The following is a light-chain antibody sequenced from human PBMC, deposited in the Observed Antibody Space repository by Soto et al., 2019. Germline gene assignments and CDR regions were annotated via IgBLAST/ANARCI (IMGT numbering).Light chain of an antibody. Sequence: EIVLTQSPGTLSLSPGERATLSCRASQSVSSSYLAWYQQKPGQAPRLLIYGASSRATGIPDRFSGSGFGTDFTLTISRLEPADFAVYYCQQYGSSPAYTFGQGTKLEIK. CDR1: QSVSSSY. CDR2: GAS. CDR3: QQYGSSPAYT. J-gene: IGKJ2*01. V-gene: IGKV3-20*01.